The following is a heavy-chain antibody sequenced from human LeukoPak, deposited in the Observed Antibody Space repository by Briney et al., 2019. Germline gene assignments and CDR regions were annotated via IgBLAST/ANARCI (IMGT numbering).Heavy chain of an antibody. D-gene: IGHD3-22*01. CDR1: GGPISSGDYY. V-gene: IGHV4-31*02. J-gene: IGHJ4*02. Sequence: SETLSLTCTVSGGPISSGDYYWTWIRQHPGKGLEWIGFIYYSGSTYYNPSLKSRVTISVDTSKNQFSLKLSSVTAADTAVYYCARVCYYDSSGYCYWGQGTLVTVSS. CDR2: IYYSGST. CDR3: ARVCYYDSSGYCY.